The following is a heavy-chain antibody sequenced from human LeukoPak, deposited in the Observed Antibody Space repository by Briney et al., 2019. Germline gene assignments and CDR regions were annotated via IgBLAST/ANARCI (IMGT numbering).Heavy chain of an antibody. CDR2: ISGSGGST. CDR1: GFTFSSYA. Sequence: GGSLRLSCAASGFTFSSYAMSWVRQDPGKGLEWVSAISGSGGSTYYADSVKGRFTISRDNSKNTLYLQMNSLRAEDTAVYYCATFSFGDYYYYYGMDVWGQGTTVTVSS. J-gene: IGHJ6*02. D-gene: IGHD4-17*01. CDR3: ATFSFGDYYYYYGMDV. V-gene: IGHV3-23*01.